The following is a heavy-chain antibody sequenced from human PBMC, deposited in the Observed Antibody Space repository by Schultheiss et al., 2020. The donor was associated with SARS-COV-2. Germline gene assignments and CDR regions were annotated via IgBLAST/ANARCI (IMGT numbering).Heavy chain of an antibody. J-gene: IGHJ4*02. CDR3: ARLRFGEVQAYFDY. D-gene: IGHD3-10*01. Sequence: GGSLRLSCKGSGYSFTSYWIGWVRQMPGKGLEWMGIIYPGDSDTRYSPSFQGQVTISAGKSINTAFLQWSSLKASDTAMYYCARLRFGEVQAYFDYWGQGTLVTVSS. CDR2: IYPGDSDT. V-gene: IGHV5-51*01. CDR1: GYSFTSYW.